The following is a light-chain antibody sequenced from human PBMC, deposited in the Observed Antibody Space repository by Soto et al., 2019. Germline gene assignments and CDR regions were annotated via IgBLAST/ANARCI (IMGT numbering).Light chain of an antibody. J-gene: IGKJ1*01. V-gene: IGKV3-15*01. CDR2: GAS. CDR3: QQYNNWWT. Sequence: EVVMTQSPATLSLSPGERATLSCRASQSLSSSLAWYQQKPGQAPRLLIYGASTRAAGIPDRFSGSGSETEFTLTISSLQAEDFAIYYCQQYNNWWTFGQGTKVEI. CDR1: QSLSSS.